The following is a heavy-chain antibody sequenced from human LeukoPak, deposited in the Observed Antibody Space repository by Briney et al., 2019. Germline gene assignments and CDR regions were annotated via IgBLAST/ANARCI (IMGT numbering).Heavy chain of an antibody. Sequence: GGSLRLSCSASGFTFSNYAMHWVRQAPGKGLEYVSAISSNGGSTFYADSVKGRFTISRDNSENTLYFQMNSLRAEDTAVYYCVKSTRVTTAYYYYGMDVWGQGTTVTVSS. CDR2: ISSNGGST. V-gene: IGHV3-64D*06. D-gene: IGHD4-17*01. CDR1: GFTFSNYA. CDR3: VKSTRVTTAYYYYGMDV. J-gene: IGHJ6*02.